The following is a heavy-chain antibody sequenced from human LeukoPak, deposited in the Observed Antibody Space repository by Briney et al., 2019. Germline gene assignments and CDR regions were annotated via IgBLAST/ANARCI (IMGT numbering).Heavy chain of an antibody. CDR2: IYHSGST. J-gene: IGHJ6*03. CDR3: ARGREEDYYYYYYMDV. V-gene: IGHV4-38-2*02. Sequence: PSETLSLTCTVSGGSISSYYWSWIRQPPGKGLEWIGSIYHSGSTYYNPSLKSRVTISVDTSKNQFSLKLSSVTAADTAVYYCARGREEDYYYYYYMDVWGKGTTVTVSS. CDR1: GGSISSYY. D-gene: IGHD1-26*01.